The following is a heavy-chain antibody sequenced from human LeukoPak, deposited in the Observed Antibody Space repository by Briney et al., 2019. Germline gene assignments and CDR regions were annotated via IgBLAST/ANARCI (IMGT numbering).Heavy chain of an antibody. V-gene: IGHV3-30*02. CDR1: GFTFSSYG. CDR3: ARCLRGGDFVAHDAFDI. Sequence: GGSLRLSCAASGFTFSSYGMHWVRQAPGKGLEWVAFIRYDGSNKYYADSVKGRFTISRDNSKNTLYLQMNSLRAEDTAVYYCARCLRGGDFVAHDAFDIWGQGTVVTVSS. D-gene: IGHD2-21*02. CDR2: IRYDGSNK. J-gene: IGHJ3*02.